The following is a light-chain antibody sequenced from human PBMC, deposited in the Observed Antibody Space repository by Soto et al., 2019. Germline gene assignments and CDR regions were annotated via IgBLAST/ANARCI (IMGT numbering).Light chain of an antibody. J-gene: IGKJ2*01. Sequence: DIQMTQSPSTLSASVGDRVTITCRASQTIGDWLAWYEEKPGKGPKLLIYKAYSLEGGVPSRFSGSRSGTEFTLTISRLQPDDFATYYCQQYNTYPYTFGQGTKLAIK. CDR3: QQYNTYPYT. V-gene: IGKV1-5*03. CDR1: QTIGDW. CDR2: KAY.